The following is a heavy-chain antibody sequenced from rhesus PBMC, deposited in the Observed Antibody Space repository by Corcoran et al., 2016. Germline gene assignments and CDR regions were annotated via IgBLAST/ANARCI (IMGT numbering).Heavy chain of an antibody. CDR3: ASPHRGDIVGTDYYFDY. CDR2: IGGSSGST. D-gene: IGHD5-42*01. Sequence: QVQLQESGPGLVKPSETLSLTCAVSGYSISSGYYWGWIRQPPGKGLEWFGYIGGSSGSTYYNPSLKSRVTISKDTSKNQFSLKLSSVTAADTAVYCCASPHRGDIVGTDYYFDYWGQGVLVTISS. J-gene: IGHJ4*01. V-gene: IGHV4-99*01. CDR1: GYSISSGYY.